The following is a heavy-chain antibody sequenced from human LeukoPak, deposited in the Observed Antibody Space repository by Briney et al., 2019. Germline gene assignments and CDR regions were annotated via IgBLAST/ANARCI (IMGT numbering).Heavy chain of an antibody. CDR2: ISSNGGST. J-gene: IGHJ4*02. Sequence: GGSLRLSCAASGITFSSYAMHWVRQAPGKGLEYVSAISSNGGSTYYANSVKGRFTISRDNSKNTLYLQMGSLRAEDMAVYYCARVGLGGYDYWGQGTLVTVSS. CDR1: GITFSSYA. D-gene: IGHD3-16*01. CDR3: ARVGLGGYDY. V-gene: IGHV3-64*01.